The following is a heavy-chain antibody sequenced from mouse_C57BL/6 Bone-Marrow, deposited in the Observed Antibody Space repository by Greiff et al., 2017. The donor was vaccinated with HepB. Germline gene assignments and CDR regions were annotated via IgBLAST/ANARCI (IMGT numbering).Heavy chain of an antibody. J-gene: IGHJ3*01. V-gene: IGHV7-3*01. CDR1: GFTFTDYY. Sequence: EVHLVESGGGLVQPGGSLSLSCAASGFTFTDYYMSWVRQPPGKALEWLGFIRNKANGYTTEYSASVKGRFTISRDNSQSILYLQMNALRAEDSATYYCARYERTGFAYWGQGTLVTVSA. CDR3: ARYERTGFAY. CDR2: IRNKANGYTT.